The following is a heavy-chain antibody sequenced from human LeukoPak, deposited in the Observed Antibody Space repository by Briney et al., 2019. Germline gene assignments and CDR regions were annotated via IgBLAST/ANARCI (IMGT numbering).Heavy chain of an antibody. CDR2: IIPIFGTA. V-gene: IGHV1-69*05. Sequence: GSSVKVSCKASGGTFCSYAISWVRQAPGQGLEWVGGIIPIFGTANYAQKFQGRVTITTDESTSTAYMELSSLRSEDTAVYYCARIAARLQNWFDPWGQGTLVTVSS. D-gene: IGHD6-6*01. CDR1: GGTFCSYA. CDR3: ARIAARLQNWFDP. J-gene: IGHJ5*02.